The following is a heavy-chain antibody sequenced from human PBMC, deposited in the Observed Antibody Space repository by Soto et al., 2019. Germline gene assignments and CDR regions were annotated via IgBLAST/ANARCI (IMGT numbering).Heavy chain of an antibody. CDR2: IYYSGST. CDR1: GGSISSYY. CDR3: ARVMTTVTNAFDT. Sequence: SETLSLTCTGSGGSISSYYWSWIRQPPGKGLGWIGYIYYSGSTNYNPSLKSRVTISVDTSKNQFSLKLSSVTAADTAVYYCARVMTTVTNAFDTWGQGTMVTV. V-gene: IGHV4-59*01. J-gene: IGHJ3*02. D-gene: IGHD4-17*01.